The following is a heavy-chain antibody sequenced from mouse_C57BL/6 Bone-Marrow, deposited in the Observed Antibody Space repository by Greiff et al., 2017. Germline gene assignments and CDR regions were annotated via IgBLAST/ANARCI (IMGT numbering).Heavy chain of an antibody. J-gene: IGHJ2*01. CDR3: ARMVKGY. V-gene: IGHV1-54*01. CDR1: GYAFTNYL. D-gene: IGHD2-2*01. CDR2: INPGSGGT. Sequence: VQLQQSGAELVRPGTSVKVSCKASGYAFTNYLIEWVKQRPGQGLEWIGVINPGSGGTNYNEKFKGKATLTADKSTSTAYMQLSSLTSEDSAVYFCARMVKGYWGQGTTLTVSS.